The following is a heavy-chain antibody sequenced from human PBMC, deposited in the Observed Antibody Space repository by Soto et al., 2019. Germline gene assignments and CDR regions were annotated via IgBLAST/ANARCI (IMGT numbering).Heavy chain of an antibody. CDR2: IYYSGST. V-gene: IGHV4-31*03. CDR1: GGSISSGGYY. CDR3: ARYLRWLQFDY. J-gene: IGHJ4*02. Sequence: PSETLSLTCTVSGGSISSGGYYWSWIRQHPGKGLEWIGYIYYSGSTYYNPSLKSRVTISVDTSKNQLSLKLSSVTAADTAVYYWARYLRWLQFDYWGQETLVTVSS. D-gene: IGHD5-12*01.